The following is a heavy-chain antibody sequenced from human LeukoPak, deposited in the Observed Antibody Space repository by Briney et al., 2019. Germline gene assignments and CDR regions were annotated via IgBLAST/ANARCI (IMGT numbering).Heavy chain of an antibody. CDR3: ASSTSCYGCWFDP. Sequence: GASVKVSCKASGYTFTSYGISWVRQAPGQGLEWMGWISAYNGNTNYAQKLQGRVTMTTDTSTSTAYMELRSLRSEDTAVYYCASSTSCYGCWFDPWGQGTLVTVSS. J-gene: IGHJ5*02. CDR1: GYTFTSYG. D-gene: IGHD2-2*01. CDR2: ISAYNGNT. V-gene: IGHV1-18*01.